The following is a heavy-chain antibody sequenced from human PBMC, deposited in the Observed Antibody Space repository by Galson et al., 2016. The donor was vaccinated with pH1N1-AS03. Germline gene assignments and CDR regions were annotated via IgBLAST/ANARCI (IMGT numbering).Heavy chain of an antibody. CDR3: ARSTEGRFDC. Sequence: LRLSCAASGFTFSDYTMHWVRQPPGGGLVWVSRIPGDVSITTYTDSVKGRFNIYRDDAKNTLYLQMNGLRAEDTAVYYCARSTEGRFDCWGQGILVTVSS. D-gene: IGHD2-15*01. CDR1: GFTFSDYT. V-gene: IGHV3-74*01. CDR2: IPGDVSIT. J-gene: IGHJ4*02.